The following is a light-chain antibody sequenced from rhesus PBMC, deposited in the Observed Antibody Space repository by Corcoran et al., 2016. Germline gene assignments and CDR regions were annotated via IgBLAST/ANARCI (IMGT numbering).Light chain of an antibody. Sequence: DIHMTQSPSSLSASVGDKVTITCRASQDIRNALAWYKQKPGKAPKLLIYTASNLQSGVPSRFSVSGSGTDFTLTSSSLQPEDFAVYYCQQYNNYPRTFGQGTKVEIK. CDR3: QQYNNYPRT. J-gene: IGKJ1*01. CDR1: QDIRNA. CDR2: TAS. V-gene: IGKV1-33*01.